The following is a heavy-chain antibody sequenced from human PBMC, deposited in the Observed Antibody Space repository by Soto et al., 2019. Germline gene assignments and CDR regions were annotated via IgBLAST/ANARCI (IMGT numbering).Heavy chain of an antibody. D-gene: IGHD3-10*01. CDR2: IYSSGST. CDR1: RFPLSSHH. CDR3: HSMGRGFASSIYYYYYGMDV. J-gene: IGHJ6*02. Sequence: GGSLRLSCAASRFPLSSHHMRWVRQAPGKGLEWVSVIYSSGSTYYADSVQGRFAISRANSKNTLYLQMNSLRAEDTAVYYGHSMGRGFASSIYYYYYGMDVWGQGTTVTVSS. V-gene: IGHV3-53*01.